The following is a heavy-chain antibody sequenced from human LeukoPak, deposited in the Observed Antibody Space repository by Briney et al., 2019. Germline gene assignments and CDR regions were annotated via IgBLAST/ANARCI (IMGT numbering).Heavy chain of an antibody. Sequence: GASVKVSCKASGYTFTGYYMHWVRQAPGQGLEWVGWINPNSGGTNYAQKFQGRVTMTRDTSISTAYMELSRLRSDDTAVYYCATGSSSSSCGVDYWGQGTLVTVSS. J-gene: IGHJ4*02. CDR2: INPNSGGT. CDR1: GYTFTGYY. CDR3: ATGSSSSSCGVDY. V-gene: IGHV1-2*02. D-gene: IGHD6-6*01.